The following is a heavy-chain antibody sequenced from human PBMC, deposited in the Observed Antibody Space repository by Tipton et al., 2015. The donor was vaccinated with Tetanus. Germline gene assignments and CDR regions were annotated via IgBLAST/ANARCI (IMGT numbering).Heavy chain of an antibody. J-gene: IGHJ5*02. CDR3: ARGSGVAALNH. CDR1: GFTFISYT. CDR2: INSRSDYI. Sequence: SLRLSCAASGFTFISYTMTWVRQAPGKGPEWVAAINSRSDYIYYADSVKGRITISRDNAKNSLFLQMDSLRVEDTAVYYCARGSGVAALNHWGQGTPVTVSS. D-gene: IGHD7-27*01. V-gene: IGHV3-21*06.